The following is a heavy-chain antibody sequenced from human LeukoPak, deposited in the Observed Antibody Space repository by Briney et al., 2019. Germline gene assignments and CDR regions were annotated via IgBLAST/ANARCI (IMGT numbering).Heavy chain of an antibody. D-gene: IGHD1-1*01. Sequence: SVKVSCKASGGTFSSYAISWVRQAPGQGLEWMGGIIPIFGTANYAQKFQGRVTITADESTSTAYMELSSLRSEDTAVYYCAISTRPPTTLYLQYYYYGMDVWGQGTTVTVSS. CDR3: AISTRPPTTLYLQYYYYGMDV. V-gene: IGHV1-69*13. CDR1: GGTFSSYA. J-gene: IGHJ6*02. CDR2: IIPIFGTA.